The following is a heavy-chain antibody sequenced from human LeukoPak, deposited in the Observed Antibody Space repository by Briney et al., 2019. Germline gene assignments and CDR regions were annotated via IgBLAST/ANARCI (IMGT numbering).Heavy chain of an antibody. CDR2: IYYSGST. D-gene: IGHD6-6*01. J-gene: IGHJ4*02. CDR3: ARGVYLFDY. V-gene: IGHV4-59*01. CDR1: GGSFSGYY. Sequence: SETLSLTCAVYGGSFSGYYWSWIRQPPGKGLEWIGYIYYSGSTNYNPSLKSRVTISVDTSKNQFSLKLSSVTAADTAVYYCARGVYLFDYWGQGTLVTVSS.